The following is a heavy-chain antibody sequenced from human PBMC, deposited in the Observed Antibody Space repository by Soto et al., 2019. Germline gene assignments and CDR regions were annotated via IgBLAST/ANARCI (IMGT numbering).Heavy chain of an antibody. J-gene: IGHJ6*02. CDR3: AKDGGATTRDYYYGMDV. Sequence: PGASLRLSCAASGFTFSSYGMHWVRQAPGKGLDWVAVISYDGSNKYYADSVKGRFTISRDNSKNTLYLQMNSLRAEDTAVYYCAKDGGATTRDYYYGMDVWGQGTTVTVS. CDR1: GFTFSSYG. CDR2: ISYDGSNK. D-gene: IGHD1-26*01. V-gene: IGHV3-30*18.